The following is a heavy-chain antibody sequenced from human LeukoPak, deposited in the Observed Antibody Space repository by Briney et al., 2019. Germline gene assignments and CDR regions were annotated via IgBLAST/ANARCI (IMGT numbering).Heavy chain of an antibody. J-gene: IGHJ5*02. CDR3: ARGKTSQNIVTRKTYNWFDP. Sequence: GGSLRLSCAASGFTVSSNYMSWVRQAPGKGLEWVSSISSSSDYIYYADSVKGRFTISRDNAKNSLYLQMKSLRAEDTAVYYCARGKTSQNIVTRKTYNWFDPWGQGTLVTVSS. V-gene: IGHV3-21*01. CDR2: ISSSSDYI. CDR1: GFTVSSNY. D-gene: IGHD2/OR15-2a*01.